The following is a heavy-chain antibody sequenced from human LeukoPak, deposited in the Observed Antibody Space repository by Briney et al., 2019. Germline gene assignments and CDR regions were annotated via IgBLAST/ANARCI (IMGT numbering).Heavy chain of an antibody. CDR2: IYYSGST. D-gene: IGHD3-10*01. CDR3: ARRRVGEFDY. CDR1: GGSISRGDYY. J-gene: IGHJ4*02. Sequence: SETLSLTCSVSGGSISRGDYYWTWIRQPPGTGLEWIGYIYYSGSTYYNPSLQSRVTVSVDTSKNQFSLKLTSVTAADTAVYYCARRRVGEFDYWGQGTLVTVSS. V-gene: IGHV4-30-4*01.